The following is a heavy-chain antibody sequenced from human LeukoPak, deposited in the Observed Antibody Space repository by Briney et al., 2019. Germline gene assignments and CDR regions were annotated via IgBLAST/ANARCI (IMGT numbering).Heavy chain of an antibody. V-gene: IGHV1-69*05. CDR3: ARDGPPYYDILTGYFLYYGMDV. J-gene: IGHJ6*02. CDR2: IIPIFGTA. D-gene: IGHD3-9*01. CDR1: GGTFSSYA. Sequence: SVKVSCKASGGTFSSYAISWVRQAPGQGLEWMGGIIPIFGTANYAQKLQGRVTMTTDTSTSTAYMELRSLRSDDTAVYYCARDGPPYYDILTGYFLYYGMDVWGQGTTVTVSS.